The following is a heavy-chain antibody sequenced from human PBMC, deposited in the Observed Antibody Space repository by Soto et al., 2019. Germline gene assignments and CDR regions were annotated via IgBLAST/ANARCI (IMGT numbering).Heavy chain of an antibody. CDR3: ARGSVVVALHP. V-gene: IGHV4-30-4*01. Sequence: QVQLQESGPGLVKPSQTLSLTCTVSGGSISSGDYYWSWIRQPPGKGLEWIGYIYYSGSTYYNPSLKSRVTISVDTSTNQFSLTLCSVTAADTAVYYCARGSVVVALHPWGQGTLVTVSS. CDR1: GGSISSGDYY. J-gene: IGHJ5*02. CDR2: IYYSGST. D-gene: IGHD2-21*01.